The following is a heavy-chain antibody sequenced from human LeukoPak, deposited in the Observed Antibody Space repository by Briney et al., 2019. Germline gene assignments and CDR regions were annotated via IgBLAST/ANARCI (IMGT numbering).Heavy chain of an antibody. D-gene: IGHD4-23*01. CDR3: GVSHDNGRNSSDV. CDR2: VSYSGST. V-gene: IGHV4-39*01. CDR1: GGSISSSSYY. J-gene: IGHJ4*02. Sequence: PSETLSLTCTVSGGSISSSSYYWGWIRQPPGKGLEWIGSVSYSGSTYYNPSLKSRVTISIATSKNQFSLKLRSVTATDTAVYYCGVSHDNGRNSSDVWGQGALVTVSS.